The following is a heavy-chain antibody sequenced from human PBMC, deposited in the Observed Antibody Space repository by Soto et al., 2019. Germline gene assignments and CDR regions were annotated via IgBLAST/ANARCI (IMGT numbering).Heavy chain of an antibody. CDR3: AGSLSNWGFRYYFAY. CDR1: GGTLSSYA. CDR2: IIPIFGTA. J-gene: IGHJ4*01. V-gene: IGHV1-69*13. D-gene: IGHD7-27*01. Sequence: PVEVSCKASGGTLSSYAISWARQDPGQGLEWMGGIIPIFGTANYAQKFQGRVTITADECTSTAYMELSSLRSEDTAVYYCAGSLSNWGFRYYFAYWGNGTLVTVSS.